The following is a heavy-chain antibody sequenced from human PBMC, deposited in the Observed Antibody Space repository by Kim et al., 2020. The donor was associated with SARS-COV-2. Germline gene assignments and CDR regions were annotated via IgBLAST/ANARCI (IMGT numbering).Heavy chain of an antibody. CDR2: IYYSGST. CDR3: ARDSEYFGSGTYYRSFDM. CDR1: ADSISGYF. J-gene: IGHJ3*02. D-gene: IGHD3-10*01. Sequence: SETPSLTCDVSADSISGYFWTWIRQPPGKGLEWIGYIYYSGSTKYNPSLKSRVTISLDTSKNQFSLRLTSVTAADTAVYYCARDSEYFGSGTYYRSFDMWGQGTLVTVSS. V-gene: IGHV4-59*13.